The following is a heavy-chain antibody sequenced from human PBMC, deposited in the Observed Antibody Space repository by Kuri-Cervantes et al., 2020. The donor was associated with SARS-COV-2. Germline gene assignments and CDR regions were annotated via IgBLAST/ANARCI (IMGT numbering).Heavy chain of an antibody. V-gene: IGHV3-66*02. J-gene: IGHJ3*02. CDR2: IYSGGST. Sequence: GESLKISCAASGFTFDDYAMHWVRQAPGKGLEWVSVIYSGGSTYYADSVKGRFTISRDNSKNTLYLQMNSLRAEDTAVYYCARDPPDSSGYWSGSFDIWGQGTMVTVSS. CDR1: GFTFDDYA. CDR3: ARDPPDSSGYWSGSFDI. D-gene: IGHD3-22*01.